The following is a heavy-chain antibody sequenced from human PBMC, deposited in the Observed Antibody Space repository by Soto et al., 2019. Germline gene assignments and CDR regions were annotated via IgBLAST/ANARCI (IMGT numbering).Heavy chain of an antibody. V-gene: IGHV4-59*01. D-gene: IGHD1-26*01. CDR1: GGSISSYY. J-gene: IGHJ5*02. Sequence: ETLSLTCTVSGGSISSYYWSWIRQPPGKGLEWIGYIYYSGSTNYNPSLKSRVTISVDTSKNQFSLKLSSVTAADTAVYYCATQEVGGSYVYTFDPWGQGTLVTVSS. CDR3: ATQEVGGSYVYTFDP. CDR2: IYYSGST.